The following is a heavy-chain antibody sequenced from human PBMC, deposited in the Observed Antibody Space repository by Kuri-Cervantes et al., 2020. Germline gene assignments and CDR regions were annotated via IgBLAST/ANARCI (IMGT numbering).Heavy chain of an antibody. V-gene: IGHV3-74*01. CDR3: ASEYCSGGSCPYMDV. J-gene: IGHJ6*03. CDR2: INSDGRRT. D-gene: IGHD2-15*01. Sequence: GGSLRLSCAASGFTFSSYAMHWVRQVPGKGLVWVSRINSDGRRTTHADSVKGRFTISRDNAKNTLYLQMNSLRAEDTAVYYCASEYCSGGSCPYMDVWGKGTTVTVSS. CDR1: GFTFSSYA.